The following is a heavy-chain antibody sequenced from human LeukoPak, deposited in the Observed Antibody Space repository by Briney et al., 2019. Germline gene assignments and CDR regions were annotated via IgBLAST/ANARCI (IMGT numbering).Heavy chain of an antibody. J-gene: IGHJ4*02. Sequence: SVKVSCKASGGTFSSYAISWVRQAPGQGLEWMGGIIPIFGTANYAQKFQGRVTITADESTSTAYMELSSLRSEDTAVYYCAREEGGGATPFPFDYWGQGTLVTVSS. V-gene: IGHV1-69*13. CDR3: AREEGGGATPFPFDY. D-gene: IGHD1-26*01. CDR1: GGTFSSYA. CDR2: IIPIFGTA.